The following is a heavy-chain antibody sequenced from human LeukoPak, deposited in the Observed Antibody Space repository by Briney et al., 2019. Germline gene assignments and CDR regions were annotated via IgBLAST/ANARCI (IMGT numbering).Heavy chain of an antibody. D-gene: IGHD1-26*01. J-gene: IGHJ6*03. V-gene: IGHV1-69*06. CDR3: ARCRPWAATTSYYYYYYMDV. Sequence: AAVKVSCKASGGTFSSYAISWVRRAPGQGLEWMGGIIPIFGTANYAQKFQGRVTITADKSTSTAYMELSSLRSEDTAVYYCARCRPWAATTSYYYYYYMDVRGKGTTVTVSS. CDR1: GGTFSSYA. CDR2: IIPIFGTA.